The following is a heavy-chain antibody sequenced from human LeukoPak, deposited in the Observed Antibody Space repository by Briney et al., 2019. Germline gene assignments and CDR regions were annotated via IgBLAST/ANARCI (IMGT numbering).Heavy chain of an antibody. Sequence: PGGSLRLSCAASGFTFSSYWMSWVRQAPGKGLEWVANIKQDGSEKYYVDSVKGRFTISRDNAKNSLYLQMNSLRAEDTAVYYCARVFDFDRLYFDYWGQGTLVTVSS. J-gene: IGHJ4*02. CDR2: IKQDGSEK. CDR3: ARVFDFDRLYFDY. V-gene: IGHV3-7*03. CDR1: GFTFSSYW. D-gene: IGHD3-9*01.